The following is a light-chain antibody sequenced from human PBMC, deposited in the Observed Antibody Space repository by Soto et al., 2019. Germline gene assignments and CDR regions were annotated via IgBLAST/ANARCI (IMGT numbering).Light chain of an antibody. V-gene: IGKV3-11*01. CDR3: HQRSNWLT. J-gene: IGKJ4*01. CDR1: QSVSSY. Sequence: EVVWTQSPDTLYLSPWDRATLSCRASQSVSSYLTWYQHKPGQAPRLLIYHTSYRATGIPARFSGSGSGTDYTLTISSLEPEDFAIYYCHQRSNWLTFGGGTKV. CDR2: HTS.